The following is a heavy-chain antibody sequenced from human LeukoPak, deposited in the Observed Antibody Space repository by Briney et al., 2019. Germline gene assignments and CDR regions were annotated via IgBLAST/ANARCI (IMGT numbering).Heavy chain of an antibody. CDR3: ARARGTSGSYFREDFDY. Sequence: ASVKASCKASGYTFTGYYMHWVRQAPGQGLEWMGRINPNSGGTNYAQKFQGRVTMTRDTSISTAYMELSRLRSDNTAVYYCARARGTSGSYFREDFDYWGQGTLVTVSS. J-gene: IGHJ4*02. V-gene: IGHV1-2*06. CDR2: INPNSGGT. CDR1: GYTFTGYY. D-gene: IGHD3-10*01.